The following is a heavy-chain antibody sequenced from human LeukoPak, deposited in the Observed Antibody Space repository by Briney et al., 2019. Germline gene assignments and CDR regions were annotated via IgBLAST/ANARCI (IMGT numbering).Heavy chain of an antibody. Sequence: PETLSLTCTVSGGSISSYYWSWIRQPPGKGLEWIGYIYYSGTTNYNPSLKSRVTISVDTSKNQFSLKLSSVTTEDTAVYYCARDHGVTMKDAFDIWGQGTMVTVSS. D-gene: IGHD3-22*01. CDR2: IYYSGTT. CDR3: ARDHGVTMKDAFDI. V-gene: IGHV4-59*01. CDR1: GGSISSYY. J-gene: IGHJ3*02.